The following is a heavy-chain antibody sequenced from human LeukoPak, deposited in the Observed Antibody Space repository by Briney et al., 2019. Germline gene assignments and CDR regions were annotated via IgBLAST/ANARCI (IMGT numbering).Heavy chain of an antibody. D-gene: IGHD3-22*01. J-gene: IGHJ4*02. CDR1: GFTFSSYA. V-gene: IGHV3-30*04. Sequence: GGSLRLSCAASGFTFSSYAMHWVRQAPGKGLEWVAVISYDGSNKYYADSVKGRFTISRDNSKNTLYLQMNSLRAEDTAVYYCASLAHFDGSTYYPDFWGQGTLVTVSS. CDR3: ASLAHFDGSTYYPDF. CDR2: ISYDGSNK.